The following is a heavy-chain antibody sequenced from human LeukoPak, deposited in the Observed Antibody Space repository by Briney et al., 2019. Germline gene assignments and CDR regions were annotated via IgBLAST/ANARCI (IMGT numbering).Heavy chain of an antibody. D-gene: IGHD6-13*01. V-gene: IGHV4-4*07. Sequence: ASETLSLTCTVSGGSISSYYWSWIRQPAGKGLEWIGRIYTSGSTNYNPSLKSRVTISVDTSKNQFSLKLSSVTAADTAVYYCARARQQLARYYFDYWGQGTLVTVSS. J-gene: IGHJ4*02. CDR3: ARARQQLARYYFDY. CDR2: IYTSGST. CDR1: GGSISSYY.